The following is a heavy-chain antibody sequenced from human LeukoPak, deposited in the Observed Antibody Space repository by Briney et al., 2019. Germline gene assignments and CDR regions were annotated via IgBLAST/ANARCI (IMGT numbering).Heavy chain of an antibody. CDR3: ARERVHGDSFGWYFDL. D-gene: IGHD4-17*01. CDR2: IGIGGDT. Sequence: GGSLRLSCAASGVSLSNDNMHWVRQSTEKGQEWVSAIGIGGDTSYTDSVRGRFTISRENAKNSLNLQMNILTDGDTAVYFCARERVHGDSFGWYFDLWGRGTLVTVSS. V-gene: IGHV3-13*01. CDR1: GVSLSNDN. J-gene: IGHJ2*01.